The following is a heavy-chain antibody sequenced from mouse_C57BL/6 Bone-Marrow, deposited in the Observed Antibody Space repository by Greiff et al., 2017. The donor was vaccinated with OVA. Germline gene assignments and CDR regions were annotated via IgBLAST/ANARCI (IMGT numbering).Heavy chain of an antibody. CDR1: GSSFTDYN. CDR2: INPNYGTT. J-gene: IGHJ4*01. CDR3: ARSSNCFHYYAMDY. Sequence: VHVKQSGPELVKPGASVKISCKASGSSFTDYNMNWVKQSNGKSLEWIGVINPNYGTTSYNQKFKGKATLTVDQSSSTAYMQLNSLTSEDSAVYYCARSSNCFHYYAMDYWGQGTSVTVSS. V-gene: IGHV1-39*01. D-gene: IGHD4-1*01.